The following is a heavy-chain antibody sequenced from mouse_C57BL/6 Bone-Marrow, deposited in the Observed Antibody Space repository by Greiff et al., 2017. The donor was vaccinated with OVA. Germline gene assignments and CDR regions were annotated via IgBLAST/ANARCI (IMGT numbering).Heavy chain of an antibody. J-gene: IGHJ4*01. CDR2: LSDGGSYT. CDR1: GFTFSSYA. D-gene: IGHD2-2*01. V-gene: IGHV5-4*01. Sequence: EVQLVESGGGLVKPGGSLKLSCAASGFTFSSYAMSWVRQTPEKRLEWVATLSDGGSYTYYPDNVKGRFTISRDNAKNNLYLQMSHLKSEDTAMYYCARDGLQLYAMDDWGQGTSVTVSS. CDR3: ARDGLQLYAMDD.